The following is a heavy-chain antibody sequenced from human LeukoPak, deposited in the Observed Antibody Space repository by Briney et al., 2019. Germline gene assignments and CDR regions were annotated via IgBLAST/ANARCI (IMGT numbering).Heavy chain of an antibody. CDR1: GFTFSRYW. CDR3: ARDFPTGEHC. V-gene: IGHV3-7*05. J-gene: IGHJ4*02. CDR2: INQDGSEK. Sequence: GGSLRLSCAASGFTFSRYWMSWVRQAPGKGLEWVANINQDGSEKRYVDSVKGRFTISRDNANNSLSLQMSSLRAEDTAVYYCARDFPTGEHCWGQGTLVTVSS. D-gene: IGHD7-27*01.